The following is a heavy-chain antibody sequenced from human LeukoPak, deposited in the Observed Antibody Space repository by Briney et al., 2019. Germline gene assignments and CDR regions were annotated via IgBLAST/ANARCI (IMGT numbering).Heavy chain of an antibody. J-gene: IGHJ5*02. CDR3: ASSDYGTRGRFDP. D-gene: IGHD4-17*01. V-gene: IGHV4-38-2*01. CDR2: IYHSGST. Sequence: SETLSLTCAVSGYSISSGYYWGWIRQPPGKGLEWLGSIYHSGSTYYNPSLKSRVTISVDTSKNQFSLKLSSVTAADTAVYYCASSDYGTRGRFDPWGQGTLVTVSS. CDR1: GYSISSGYY.